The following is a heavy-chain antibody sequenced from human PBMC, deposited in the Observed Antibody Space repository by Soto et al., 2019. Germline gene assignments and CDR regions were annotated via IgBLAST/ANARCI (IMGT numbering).Heavy chain of an antibody. D-gene: IGHD5-18*01. CDR2: ISSGGST. J-gene: IGHJ4*02. V-gene: IGHV4-31*03. CDR3: SRGILV. Sequence: QVQLQESGPGLVKPSQTLSLTCTVSGGSINSGGYCWSWIRQHPGKGLDWIGCISSGGSTSYNPSLKSRVTISVETSKNQFSLKLTSVTAADTAVYYCSRGILVWGQGALITVSS. CDR1: GGSINSGGYC.